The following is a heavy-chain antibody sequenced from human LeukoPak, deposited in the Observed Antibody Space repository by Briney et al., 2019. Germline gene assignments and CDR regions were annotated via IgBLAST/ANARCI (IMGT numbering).Heavy chain of an antibody. Sequence: PSQTLSLTCTVSGGSISSGSYYWSWIRQPAGKGLEWIGRIYTSGSTNYNPSLKSRVTISVDTSKNQFSLKLSSVTAADTAVYYCARGRFLEWLYPLYYYYYMDVWGKGTTVTVSS. CDR2: IYTSGST. J-gene: IGHJ6*03. CDR3: ARGRFLEWLYPLYYYYYMDV. CDR1: GGSISSGSYY. D-gene: IGHD3-3*01. V-gene: IGHV4-61*02.